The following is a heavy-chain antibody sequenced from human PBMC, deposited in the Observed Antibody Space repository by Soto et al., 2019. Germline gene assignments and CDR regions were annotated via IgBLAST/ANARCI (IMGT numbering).Heavy chain of an antibody. V-gene: IGHV3-53*01. J-gene: IGHJ6*02. Sequence: EVQLVESGGGLIQPGGSLRLSCAASGFSVSSNYMSWVRQAPGKGLEWGSVIYSGGNTHYADSVKGRFTISRDNSKNTLYRQMNSLRAEDTAVYYCARDSTWIPYYHYGMDVWGQGTTVTVSS. CDR3: ARDSTWIPYYHYGMDV. CDR1: GFSVSSNY. D-gene: IGHD5-18*01. CDR2: IYSGGNT.